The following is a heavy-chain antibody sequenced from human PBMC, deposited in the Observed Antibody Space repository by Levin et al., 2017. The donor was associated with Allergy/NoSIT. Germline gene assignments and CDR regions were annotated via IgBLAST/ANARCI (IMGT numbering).Heavy chain of an antibody. CDR1: GFTFSSYG. D-gene: IGHD2-21*02. CDR3: AKETFVVVTSLGLYGMDV. Sequence: GESLKISCAASGFTFSSYGIHWVRQAPGKGLEWVAVMSYDGSKKYYADSVKGRFTISRDNSKNTLYLQMNSLSAEDTAVYYCAKETFVVVTSLGLYGMDVWGQGTTVTVSS. CDR2: MSYDGSKK. J-gene: IGHJ6*02. V-gene: IGHV3-30*18.